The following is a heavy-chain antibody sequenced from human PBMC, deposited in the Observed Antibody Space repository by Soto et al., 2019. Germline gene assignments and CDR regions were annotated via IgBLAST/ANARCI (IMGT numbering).Heavy chain of an antibody. CDR2: ISYDGSNK. V-gene: IGHV3-30-3*01. CDR1: GFTFSSYA. J-gene: IGHJ4*02. D-gene: IGHD2-15*01. CDR3: ARAGGLLLDY. Sequence: QVQLVESGGGVVQPGRSLRLSCAASGFTFSSYAMHWVRQAPGKGLEWVAVISYDGSNKDYADSVKGRFTISRDISKNTLYLQMNSLTAEDTAVYYCARAGGLLLDYWGQGTLVTVSS.